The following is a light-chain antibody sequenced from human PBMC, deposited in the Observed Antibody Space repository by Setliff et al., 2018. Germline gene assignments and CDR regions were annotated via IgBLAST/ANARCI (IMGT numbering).Light chain of an antibody. CDR2: DVS. CDR3: SSYEGNYIL. J-gene: IGLJ3*02. CDR1: SFDVGIYDY. V-gene: IGLV2-11*01. Sequence: QSALTQPRSVSGSPGQSVTISCTGTSFDVGIYDYVSWYQHHPGQAPKLIIYDVSKRPSGVPDCFSGSKSGNTASLTISGLQADDETDYYCSSYEGNYILFGGGTKVTVL.